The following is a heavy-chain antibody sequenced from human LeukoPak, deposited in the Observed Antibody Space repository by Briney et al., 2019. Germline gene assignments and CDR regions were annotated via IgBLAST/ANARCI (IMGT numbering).Heavy chain of an antibody. D-gene: IGHD3-22*01. V-gene: IGHV3-21*01. CDR2: ISSSSSYK. CDR1: GFTFSSYS. CDR3: ARGGITMIVVDY. J-gene: IGHJ4*02. Sequence: PGGSLRLSCAASGFTFSSYSMNWVRQAPGKGLEWVSSISSSSSYKYYADSVKGRFTISRDNAKNSLYLQMNSLRAEDTAVYYCARGGITMIVVDYWGQGTLVTVSS.